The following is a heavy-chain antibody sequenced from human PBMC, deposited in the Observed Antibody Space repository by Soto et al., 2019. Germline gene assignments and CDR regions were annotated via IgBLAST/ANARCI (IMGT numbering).Heavy chain of an antibody. CDR2: TRPNNGNT. D-gene: IGHD3-10*01. V-gene: IGHV1-18*01. CDR1: GYTFSIYG. Sequence: GASVNVSCKASGYTFSIYGINWVRQAPGQGLEWMGWTRPNNGNTKYAQNLQGRVTMTTDTSTSTAYMELRSLRPDDTAVYYCVRDLDGSGSYYTDYWGQGTLVTVSS. J-gene: IGHJ4*02. CDR3: VRDLDGSGSYYTDY.